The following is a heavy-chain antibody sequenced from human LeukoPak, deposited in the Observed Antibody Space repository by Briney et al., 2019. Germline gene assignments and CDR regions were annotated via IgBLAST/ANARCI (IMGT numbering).Heavy chain of an antibody. CDR2: ISDSGSGA. D-gene: IGHD2-2*01. CDR1: GFTFSNYA. CDR3: AKAHCSPTSCSRIDY. V-gene: IGHV3-23*01. Sequence: AGGSLRLSCAASGFTFSNYAMSWVRQAPGKGLDWVSSISDSGSGAYYADSVKGRFTISRDNSKNMVYLQMNSLRAEDTALYYCAKAHCSPTSCSRIDYWGQGTLVTVSS. J-gene: IGHJ4*02.